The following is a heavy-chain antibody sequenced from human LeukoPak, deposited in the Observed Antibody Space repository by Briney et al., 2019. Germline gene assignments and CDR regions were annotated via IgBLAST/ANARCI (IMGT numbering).Heavy chain of an antibody. CDR3: ARDSGTYSGHYDY. CDR2: INTNTGNP. V-gene: IGHV7-4-1*02. D-gene: IGHD1-26*01. Sequence: GASVKVSCKTSGYSFSSYAMIWVRQAPGQGPEWMGWINTNTGNPTYAQGFTGRFVFSLDTSVSTAYLQINGLKAEDTAVYYCARDSGTYSGHYDYWGQGTRVTVSS. J-gene: IGHJ4*02. CDR1: GYSFSSYA.